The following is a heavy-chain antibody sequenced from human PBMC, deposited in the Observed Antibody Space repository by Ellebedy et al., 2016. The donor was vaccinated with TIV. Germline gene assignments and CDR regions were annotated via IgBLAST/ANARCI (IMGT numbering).Heavy chain of an antibody. CDR1: GFTFGGFG. D-gene: IGHD4-17*01. V-gene: IGHV3-30*03. J-gene: IGHJ3*01. CDR2: VSYDGSKK. Sequence: GGSLRLXXSGSGFTFGGFGIHWVRQSPGKGLEWVAVVSYDGSKKSYSDSVGGRFTVSRDNSNNVVHLHMNKLKTEDTAVYYCAREDGDYPVDAFDVWGQGTMVSVSS. CDR3: AREDGDYPVDAFDV.